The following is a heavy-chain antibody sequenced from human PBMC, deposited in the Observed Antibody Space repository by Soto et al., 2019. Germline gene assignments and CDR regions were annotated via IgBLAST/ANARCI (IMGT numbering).Heavy chain of an antibody. J-gene: IGHJ6*02. CDR3: AREGVAPYYYYGMDV. CDR1: GYTFTSYA. V-gene: IGHV1-18*01. D-gene: IGHD5-12*01. CDR2: ISTYNGNT. Sequence: ASVKVSCKASGYTFTSYAMHWVRQAPGQRLEWMGWISTYNGNTNYSQTFQGRVTMTTDTSTSTVHMEVRSLRSDDTAVYYCAREGVAPYYYYGMDVWGQGTPVTVSS.